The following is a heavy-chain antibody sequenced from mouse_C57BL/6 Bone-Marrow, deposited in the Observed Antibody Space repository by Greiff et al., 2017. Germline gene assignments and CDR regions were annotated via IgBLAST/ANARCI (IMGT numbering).Heavy chain of an antibody. CDR1: GFTFTNTY. CDR2: IDPANGNT. J-gene: IGHJ3*01. V-gene: IGHV14-3*01. CDR3: AVIYYYCSSYVPFAY. D-gene: IGHD1-1*01. Sequence: EVQGVESVAELVRPGASVKLSCTASGFTFTNTYMHWVKQRPEQGLEWIGRIDPANGNTKYAPKFQGKATITADTSSSTAYLQPSSLTSEDTALYYCAVIYYYCSSYVPFAYWGQGTLVTVSA.